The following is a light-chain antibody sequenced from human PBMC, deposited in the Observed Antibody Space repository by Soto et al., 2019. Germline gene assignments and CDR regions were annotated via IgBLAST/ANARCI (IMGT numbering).Light chain of an antibody. Sequence: QSALTQPASVSGSPGQSITISCTGTSSDVGGYNYVSWFQQHPGKAPNLMMYDVYRRPSGVSYRFSGSKSGNTASLTISGLQAEDEADYYCSSYTTRSTVVFGGGTKLTVL. CDR3: SSYTTRSTVV. CDR1: SSDVGGYNY. J-gene: IGLJ2*01. V-gene: IGLV2-14*01. CDR2: DVY.